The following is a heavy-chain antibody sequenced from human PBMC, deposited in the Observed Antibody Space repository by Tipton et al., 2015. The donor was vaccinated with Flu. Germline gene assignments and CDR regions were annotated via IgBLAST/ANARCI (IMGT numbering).Heavy chain of an antibody. V-gene: IGHV3-21*06. CDR1: GFIFSGYS. CDR3: VRDAFGDGSA. CDR2: ISRSNNNI. Sequence: SLRLSCAASGFIFSGYSMNWVRQAPGKGLEWVSSISRSNNNIYYADSVKGRFTISRDNAKNSLYLQMDSLRDEDTAVYYCVRDAFGDGSAWGQGTIVTVSS. J-gene: IGHJ3*01. D-gene: IGHD2-21*01.